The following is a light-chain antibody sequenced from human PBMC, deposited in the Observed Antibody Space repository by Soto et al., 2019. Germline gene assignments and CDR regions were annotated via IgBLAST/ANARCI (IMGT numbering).Light chain of an antibody. CDR1: QSVNSN. CDR2: GAS. Sequence: EIVMTQSPATLSVSPGERSTLSFIASQSVNSNLAWYQQKLGQAPRLLISGASTRATGIPARFSGSGSGTEFTLTISSLQSEDFAVYYCQQYNNWPRTFGQGTKVDIK. V-gene: IGKV3-15*01. J-gene: IGKJ1*01. CDR3: QQYNNWPRT.